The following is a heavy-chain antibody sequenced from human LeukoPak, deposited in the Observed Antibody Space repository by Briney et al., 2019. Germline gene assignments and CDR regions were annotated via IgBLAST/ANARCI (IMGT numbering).Heavy chain of an antibody. CDR1: GFTLSSYA. Sequence: PGGSLRLSCAVSGFTLSSYAMSWVRQAPGKGLEWVSGISGSGANIYYVDSVKGRFTISRDNSKNTLYLQMNSLRAEDTAVYYCAAGTYSSSWPLDYWGQGTLVTVSS. D-gene: IGHD6-13*01. CDR3: AAGTYSSSWPLDY. CDR2: ISGSGANI. V-gene: IGHV3-23*01. J-gene: IGHJ4*02.